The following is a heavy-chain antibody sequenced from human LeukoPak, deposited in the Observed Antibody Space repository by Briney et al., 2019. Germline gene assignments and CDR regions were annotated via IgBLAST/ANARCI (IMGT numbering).Heavy chain of an antibody. Sequence: GGSLRLSCAASGFTVSSNYMSWVRQAPGKGLEWVSGISWNSGSIGYADSVKGRFTISRDNAKNSLYLQMNSLRAEDTALYYCAKGPLIVGATMGPFDYWGQGTLVTVSS. CDR1: GFTVSSNY. CDR2: ISWNSGSI. J-gene: IGHJ4*02. D-gene: IGHD1-26*01. V-gene: IGHV3-9*01. CDR3: AKGPLIVGATMGPFDY.